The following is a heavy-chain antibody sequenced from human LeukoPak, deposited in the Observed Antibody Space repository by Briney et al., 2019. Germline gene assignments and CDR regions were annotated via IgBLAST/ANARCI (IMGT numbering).Heavy chain of an antibody. J-gene: IGHJ5*02. V-gene: IGHV4-59*08. Sequence: SETLSLTCTVSGGSISSYYWSWIRQPPGKGLEWIGYIYYSGSTNYNPSLKSRVTISVDTSKNQFSLKLSSVTAADTAVYYCASSPNSEYQLKENWFGPWGQGTLVTVSS. CDR1: GGSISSYY. CDR2: IYYSGST. CDR3: ASSPNSEYQLKENWFGP. D-gene: IGHD2-2*01.